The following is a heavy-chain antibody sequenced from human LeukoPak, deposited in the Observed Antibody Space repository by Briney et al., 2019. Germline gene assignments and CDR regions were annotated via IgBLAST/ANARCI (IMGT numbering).Heavy chain of an antibody. Sequence: SVKVSCKASGGTFSSYAISWVRQAPGQGLEWMGGIIPIFGTANYAQKFQGRVTITADESTSTAYMELSSLRSEDTAVYYCAREDIVVVPAATLPYAFDIWGQGTMVTVSS. CDR1: GGTFSSYA. CDR2: IIPIFGTA. J-gene: IGHJ3*02. V-gene: IGHV1-69*13. D-gene: IGHD2-2*01. CDR3: AREDIVVVPAATLPYAFDI.